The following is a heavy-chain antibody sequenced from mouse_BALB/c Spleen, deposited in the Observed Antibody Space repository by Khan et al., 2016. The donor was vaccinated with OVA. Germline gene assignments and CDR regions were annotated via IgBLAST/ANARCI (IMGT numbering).Heavy chain of an antibody. CDR3: ARNSYRYDFTY. Sequence: QVQLKESGPGLVQPSQSLSITCTVSGFSLSTYGIHWVCQSPGKGLEWLGLIWSDGRTDYNVPFISRLSITKDNSKSQVFFKMNSLQPDDTAIYYCARNSYRYDFTYWGQGTLVTVSA. V-gene: IGHV2-2*01. D-gene: IGHD2-12*01. J-gene: IGHJ3*01. CDR1: GFSLSTYG. CDR2: IWSDGRT.